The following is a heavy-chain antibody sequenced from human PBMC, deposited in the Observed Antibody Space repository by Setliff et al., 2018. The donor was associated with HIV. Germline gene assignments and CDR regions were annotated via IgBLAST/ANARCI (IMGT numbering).Heavy chain of an antibody. J-gene: IGHJ5*02. Sequence: SLTCTVSGASISSDSWSWIRQSPGKGLEWIGFILNREITNYNPSLQSRVSISMDTSRNQFSLKLHSVTAADTAIYHCAKGGASSHWLGPWGQGTLVTVSS. D-gene: IGHD3-16*01. CDR2: ILNREIT. V-gene: IGHV4-59*01. CDR3: AKGGASSHWLGP. CDR1: GASISSDS.